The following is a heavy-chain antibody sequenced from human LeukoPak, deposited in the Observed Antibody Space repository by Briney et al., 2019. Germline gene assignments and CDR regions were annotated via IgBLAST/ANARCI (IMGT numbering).Heavy chain of an antibody. J-gene: IGHJ6*03. CDR3: ARDSWVAAAGPDYYYYMDV. CDR2: IYTGGST. Sequence: GGSLRLSCVASGFTVNNNHMSWVRQAPGTGLEWVSTIYTGGSTFYADSVKGRFTLSRDVSKNSLYLQMNTLSAEDTAVYYCARDSWVAAAGPDYYYYMDVWGKGTTVTVSS. D-gene: IGHD6-13*01. CDR1: GFTVNNNH. V-gene: IGHV3-66*01.